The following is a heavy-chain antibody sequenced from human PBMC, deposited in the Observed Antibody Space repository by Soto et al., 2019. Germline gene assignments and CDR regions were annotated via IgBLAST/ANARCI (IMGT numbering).Heavy chain of an antibody. CDR1: GFTFTSSA. V-gene: IGHV1-58*01. D-gene: IGHD3-22*01. CDR3: AAGYYDSSGGGYYYYYGMDV. CDR2: IVVGSGNT. Sequence: GASVKVSCKASGFTFTSSAVQWVRQARGQRLEWIGWIVVGSGNTNYAQKFQERVTITRDMSTSTAYMELSSLRSEDTAVYYCAAGYYDSSGGGYYYYYGMDVWGQGPRSPSP. J-gene: IGHJ6*02.